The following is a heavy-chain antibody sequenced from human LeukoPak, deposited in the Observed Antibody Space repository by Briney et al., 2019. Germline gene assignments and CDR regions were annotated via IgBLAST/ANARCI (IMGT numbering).Heavy chain of an antibody. D-gene: IGHD6-19*01. CDR1: GFTFTNYG. V-gene: IGHV3-23*01. CDR2: ISGSGGST. Sequence: PGGTLRLSCAASGFTFTNYGMTWVRQAPGKGLEWVSSISGSGGSTYYADSVKGRFTISRDNSKNTLYLQMNSLRAEDTAVYYCAREWAVAGTFDYWGQGTLVTVSS. CDR3: AREWAVAGTFDY. J-gene: IGHJ4*02.